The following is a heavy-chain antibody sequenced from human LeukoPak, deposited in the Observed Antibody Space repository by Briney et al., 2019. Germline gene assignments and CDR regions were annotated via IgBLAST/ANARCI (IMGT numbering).Heavy chain of an antibody. J-gene: IGHJ4*02. CDR2: ISGGST. D-gene: IGHD3-10*01. V-gene: IGHV3-23*01. CDR3: AREGGSGSYGKY. Sequence: GGSLRLSCAASGFTFSSDAMSWVRQAPGKGLEWVSAISGGSTYYADSVKGRFTISRDNAKNSLYLQMNSLRAEDTAVYYCAREGGSGSYGKYWGQGTLVTVSS. CDR1: GFTFSSDA.